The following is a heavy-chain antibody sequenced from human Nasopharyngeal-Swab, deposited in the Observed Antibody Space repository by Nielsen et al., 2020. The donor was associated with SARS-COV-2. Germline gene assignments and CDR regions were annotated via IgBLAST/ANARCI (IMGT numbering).Heavy chain of an antibody. Sequence: GESLKISCAASGFSFNSFAMSWVRQAPGKGLEWVSGISGGGDSTHYADSVEGRFTISRDNSRKTLYLQMNSLRAEDTAVYHCAKANTRDFDYWGQGTLVTVSS. CDR2: ISGGGDST. J-gene: IGHJ4*02. CDR3: AKANTRDFDY. CDR1: GFSFNSFA. V-gene: IGHV3-23*01.